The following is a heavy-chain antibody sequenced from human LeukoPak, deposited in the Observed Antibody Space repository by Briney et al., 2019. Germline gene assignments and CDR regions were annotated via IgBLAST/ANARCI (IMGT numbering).Heavy chain of an antibody. V-gene: IGHV3-33*01. J-gene: IGHJ4*02. CDR3: AREATVVTYFDY. CDR1: GFTFSSYG. D-gene: IGHD4-17*01. Sequence: GRSLRLSCAASGFTFSSYGMHWVRQAPGKGLEWVAVIWYDGSNKYYADSVKGRFTISRDNSKNTLYLQMNSLRAEDMAVYYCAREATVVTYFDYWGQGTLVTVSS. CDR2: IWYDGSNK.